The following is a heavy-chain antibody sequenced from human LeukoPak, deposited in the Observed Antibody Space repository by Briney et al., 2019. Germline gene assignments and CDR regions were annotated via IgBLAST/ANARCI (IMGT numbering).Heavy chain of an antibody. CDR3: ARSVDGATGTDY. D-gene: IGHD1-1*01. Sequence: SETLSLTCTVSGDSISFTNYYWRWIRQPPGKGLEWIGTVSYSGSTYYNPSLQSRVTVSLDTSKSQFSLKLSSVTAADTALYYCARSVDGATGTDYWGRGTLVTVSS. CDR2: VSYSGST. CDR1: GDSISFTNYY. V-gene: IGHV4-39*01. J-gene: IGHJ4*02.